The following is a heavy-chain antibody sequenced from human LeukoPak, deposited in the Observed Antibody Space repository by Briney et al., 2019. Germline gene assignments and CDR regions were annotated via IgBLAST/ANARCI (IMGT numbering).Heavy chain of an antibody. D-gene: IGHD3-10*01. CDR1: GFTFDDYA. CDR3: AKDMRFGELWAFDY. Sequence: PGRSLRLSCAASGFTFDDYAMHWVRQAPGKGLEWVSGISWNSGSIGYADSVKGRFTISRDNAKNSLYLQMNSLRAEDTALYYCAKDMRFGELWAFDYWGQGTLVTVSS. V-gene: IGHV3-9*01. J-gene: IGHJ4*02. CDR2: ISWNSGSI.